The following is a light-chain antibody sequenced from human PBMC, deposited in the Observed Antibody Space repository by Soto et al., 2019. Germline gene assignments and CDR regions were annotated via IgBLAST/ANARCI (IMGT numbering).Light chain of an antibody. Sequence: EIVMTQSPATLSVSPGERATLSCRASQSVSSNLAWYQQKPGQAPRLLIYGASTMATGIPARLSGRGSGTDFTLTISGLQSEDFSVYYCEQYNNWPSLTCGGGTKVEIK. CDR1: QSVSSN. J-gene: IGKJ4*02. CDR3: EQYNNWPSLT. CDR2: GAS. V-gene: IGKV3-15*01.